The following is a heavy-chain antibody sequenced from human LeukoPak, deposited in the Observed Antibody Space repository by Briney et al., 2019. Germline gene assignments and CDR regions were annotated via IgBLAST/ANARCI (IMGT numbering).Heavy chain of an antibody. CDR3: SRLHSSSSGPADC. CDR1: PYSFATYW. Sequence: GESLKISCKGFPYSFATYWIVWVRQMPGKGLEWMGIIYPHDSDTRHSPSFLGQVTISADKSINTAYLQWSSLKASDTATYYCSRLHSSSSGPADCWGQGTLVSVSS. D-gene: IGHD6-6*01. CDR2: IYPHDSDT. V-gene: IGHV5-51*01. J-gene: IGHJ4*02.